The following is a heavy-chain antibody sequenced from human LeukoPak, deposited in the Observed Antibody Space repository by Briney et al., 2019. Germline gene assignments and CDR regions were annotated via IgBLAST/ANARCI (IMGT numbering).Heavy chain of an antibody. CDR2: ISGSGGST. CDR3: AKEVGYDSSGYDDY. J-gene: IGHJ4*02. D-gene: IGHD3-22*01. CDR1: GFTFSSYA. V-gene: IGHV3-23*01. Sequence: PGGSLRLSCAASGFTFSSYAMSWVRQAPGKGLEWVSAISGSGGSTYYADSVKGRFTISRDNSKNTLYLQMNSLRAKDTAVYYCAKEVGYDSSGYDDYWGQGTLVTVSS.